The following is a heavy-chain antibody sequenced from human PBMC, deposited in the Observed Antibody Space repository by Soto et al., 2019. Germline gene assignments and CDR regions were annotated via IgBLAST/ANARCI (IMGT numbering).Heavy chain of an antibody. CDR2: IIPIFGTA. D-gene: IGHD3-22*01. CDR3: GRDRGPYYDSSGYYPTFDY. Sequence: ASVKVSCKASGGTFSFYAISWVRQAPGRGLEWMGGIIPIFGTAKYAQKFQGRVTNTADESPSTAYMELSSLRSEDAAVYFCGRDRGPYYDSSGYYPTFDYWGRGTLVTVSS. J-gene: IGHJ4*02. V-gene: IGHV1-69*13. CDR1: GGTFSFYA.